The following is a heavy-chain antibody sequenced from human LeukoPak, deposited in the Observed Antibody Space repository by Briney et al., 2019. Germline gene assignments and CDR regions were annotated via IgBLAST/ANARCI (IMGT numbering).Heavy chain of an antibody. CDR1: GYSFTSYW. CDR3: ARHVEYCGGDCYANAFDI. J-gene: IGHJ3*02. D-gene: IGHD2-21*02. V-gene: IGHV5-51*01. CDR2: IYPGDSDT. Sequence: GESLKISCKGSGYSFTSYWIDWVRQIPGKGLEWMGIIYPGDSDTRYSPSFQGQFTISADKSISTVYLQWSSLKSSDTAMYYCARHVEYCGGDCYANAFDIWGQGTMVTVSS.